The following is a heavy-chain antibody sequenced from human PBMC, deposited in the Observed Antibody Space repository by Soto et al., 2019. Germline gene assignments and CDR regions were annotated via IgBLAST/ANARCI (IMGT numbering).Heavy chain of an antibody. CDR2: IYWNDEK. CDR3: AHRVNMARGPYNYFGP. J-gene: IGHJ5*02. CDR1: GFSLTTGVG. Sequence: SGPTLVNPTQTLTLTCSFSGFSLTTGVGVGWIRQPPGRALEWLAIIYWNDEKLYNPSLKTRLTITKDTSKNQVVLTVTDMDPVDTATYYCAHRVNMARGPYNYFGPWGQGTLVTVSS. V-gene: IGHV2-5*01. D-gene: IGHD3-10*01.